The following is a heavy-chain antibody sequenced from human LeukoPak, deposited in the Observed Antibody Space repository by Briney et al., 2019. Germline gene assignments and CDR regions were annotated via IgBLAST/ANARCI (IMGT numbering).Heavy chain of an antibody. CDR1: GGSFSGYY. J-gene: IGHJ4*02. CDR3: ARGIGYCYDSSGCHIDY. V-gene: IGHV4-34*01. D-gene: IGHD3-22*01. CDR2: INHSGST. Sequence: SETLSLTCAVYGGSFSGYYWSWIRQPPGKGLEWIGEINHSGSTNYNPSLKSRVTISVDTSKNQFSLKLSSVTAADTAVYYCARGIGYCYDSSGCHIDYWGQGTLVTVSS.